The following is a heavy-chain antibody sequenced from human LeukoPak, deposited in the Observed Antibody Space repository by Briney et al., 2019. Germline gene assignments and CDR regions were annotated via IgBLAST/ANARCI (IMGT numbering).Heavy chain of an antibody. Sequence: ASVKVSCKASGYTFTSYYMHWVRQAPGQGLEWMGWINPNSGGTNYAQKFQGRVTMTRDTSISTAYMELSRLRSDDTAVYYCARSGYSGYDSGGYWGQGTLVTVSS. V-gene: IGHV1-2*02. CDR2: INPNSGGT. CDR3: ARSGYSGYDSGGY. D-gene: IGHD5-12*01. CDR1: GYTFTSYY. J-gene: IGHJ4*02.